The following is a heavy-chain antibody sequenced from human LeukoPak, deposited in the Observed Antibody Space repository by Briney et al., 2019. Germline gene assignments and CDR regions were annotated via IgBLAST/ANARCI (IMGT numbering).Heavy chain of an antibody. CDR1: GYSFTSYW. CDR3: ARLDDDHVLRRVTGTGRMLAFDI. D-gene: IGHD1-1*01. J-gene: IGHJ3*02. CDR2: IYPGDSDT. V-gene: IGHV5-51*01. Sequence: GESLKISCKGSGYSFTSYWIGWVRQMPGKGLEWMGIIYPGDSDTRYSPSFQGQVTISADKSISTAYLQWSSLKASDTAMYYCARLDDDHVLRRVTGTGRMLAFDIWGQGTMVTVSS.